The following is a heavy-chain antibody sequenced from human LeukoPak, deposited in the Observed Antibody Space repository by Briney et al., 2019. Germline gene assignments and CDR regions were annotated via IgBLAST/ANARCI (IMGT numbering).Heavy chain of an antibody. Sequence: ASVKVSCKASGYTFTGYGISWVRQAPGQGLEWMGWISAYNGNTNYAQKLQGRVTMTTDTSTSTAYMELRSLRSDDTAVYYCARALWVADAFDIWGQGTMVTVSS. J-gene: IGHJ3*02. CDR2: ISAYNGNT. V-gene: IGHV1-18*01. CDR1: GYTFTGYG. D-gene: IGHD2-15*01. CDR3: ARALWVADAFDI.